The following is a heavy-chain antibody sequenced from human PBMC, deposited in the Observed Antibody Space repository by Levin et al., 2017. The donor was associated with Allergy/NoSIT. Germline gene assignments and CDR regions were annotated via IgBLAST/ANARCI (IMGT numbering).Heavy chain of an antibody. Sequence: PGGSLRLSCAASGFTFSSYAMSWVRQAPGKGLEWVSAISGSGGSTYYADSVKGRFTISRDNSKNTLYLQMNSLRAEDTAVYYCEIVDIVATIRDFDYWGQGTLVTVSS. J-gene: IGHJ4*02. CDR1: GFTFSSYA. D-gene: IGHD5-12*01. CDR3: EIVDIVATIRDFDY. V-gene: IGHV3-23*01. CDR2: ISGSGGST.